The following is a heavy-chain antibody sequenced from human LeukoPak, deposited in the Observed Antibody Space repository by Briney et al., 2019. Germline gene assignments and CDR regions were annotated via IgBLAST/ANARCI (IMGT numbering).Heavy chain of an antibody. Sequence: EASVKVSCKASGGTFSSYAISWVRQAPGQGLEWMGRIYPSSGGTNYAQKFQGRITLTTDTSINTAYMELSRLRFDDTAVYYCARDLPFEDWGQGTLVTVSS. CDR3: ARDLPFED. J-gene: IGHJ4*02. CDR2: IYPSSGGT. V-gene: IGHV1-2*06. D-gene: IGHD2/OR15-2a*01. CDR1: GGTFSSYA.